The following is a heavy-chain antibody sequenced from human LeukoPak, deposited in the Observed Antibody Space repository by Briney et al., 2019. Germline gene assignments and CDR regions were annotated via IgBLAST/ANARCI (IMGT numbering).Heavy chain of an antibody. CDR1: GFTFSSYA. CDR2: ISSSSSYI. Sequence: GGSLRLSCAASGFTFSSYAMSWVRQAPGKGLEWVSSISSSSSYIYYADSVKGRFTISRDNAKNSLYLQMNSLRAEDTAVYYCATGGPGGFDYWGQGTLVTVSS. V-gene: IGHV3-21*01. CDR3: ATGGPGGFDY. D-gene: IGHD3-16*01. J-gene: IGHJ4*02.